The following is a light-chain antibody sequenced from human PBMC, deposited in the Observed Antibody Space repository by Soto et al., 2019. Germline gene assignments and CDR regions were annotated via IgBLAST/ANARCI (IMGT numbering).Light chain of an antibody. V-gene: IGLV2-14*01. J-gene: IGLJ1*01. CDR1: SGDIGSYNR. CDR2: EVT. Sequence: QSVLTQPASVSGSPGQSITISCTGTSGDIGSYNRVSWYQQHPGKAPKLIIYEVTDRPSGVSNRFSGSKSGNTASLTISGLQAEDEAEYYCSSYTNTNTRACVFGTGTKVTAL. CDR3: SSYTNTNTRACV.